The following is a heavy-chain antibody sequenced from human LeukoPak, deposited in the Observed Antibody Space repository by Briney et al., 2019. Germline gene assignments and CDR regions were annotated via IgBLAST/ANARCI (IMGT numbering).Heavy chain of an antibody. D-gene: IGHD6-6*01. CDR3: VKDQGGYSSSSSDS. Sequence: GGSLRLSCAASGFTFISYAMNWVRQAPGGGLEWVSAITSSGGSTNYADSVKDRFTIFRDNSEKMVYLQMDSLSAEDTAIYYCVKDQGGYSSSSSDSWGQGTLVTVSS. CDR2: ITSSGGST. CDR1: GFTFISYA. V-gene: IGHV3-23*01. J-gene: IGHJ4*02.